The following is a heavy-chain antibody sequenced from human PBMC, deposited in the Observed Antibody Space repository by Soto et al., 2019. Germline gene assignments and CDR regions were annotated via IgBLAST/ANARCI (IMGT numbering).Heavy chain of an antibody. J-gene: IGHJ5*02. CDR2: IIPILGIA. V-gene: IGHV1-69*08. D-gene: IGHD5-12*01. CDR1: GGTFSSYT. CDR3: ARDGGYGWFDP. Sequence: QVQLVQSGAEVKKPGSSVKVSCKASGGTFSSYTISWVRQAPGQGLEWMGRIIPILGIANYAQKFQGRVTITADKSTSTAYMELSSLRAEDTAVYYCARDGGYGWFDPWGQGTLVTVSS.